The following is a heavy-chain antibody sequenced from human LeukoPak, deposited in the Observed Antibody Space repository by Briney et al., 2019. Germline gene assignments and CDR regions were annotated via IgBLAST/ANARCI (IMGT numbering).Heavy chain of an antibody. J-gene: IGHJ6*03. V-gene: IGHV1-2*02. CDR2: INPNSGGT. CDR3: ARDGLLWFGEFRYYYYYMDV. Sequence: ASVKVSCKASGYTFTSYYMHWVRQAPGQGLEWMGWINPNSGGTNYAQKFQGRVTMTRDTSISTAYMELSRLRSDDTAVYYCARDGLLWFGEFRYYYYYMDVWGKGTTVTVSS. CDR1: GYTFTSYY. D-gene: IGHD3-10*01.